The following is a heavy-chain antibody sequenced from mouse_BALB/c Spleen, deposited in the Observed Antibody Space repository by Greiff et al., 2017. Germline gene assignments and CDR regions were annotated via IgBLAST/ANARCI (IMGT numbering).Heavy chain of an antibody. CDR1: GYSITSDYA. CDR2: ISYSGST. CDR3: ARGETGSLFDY. V-gene: IGHV3-2*02. J-gene: IGHJ2*01. D-gene: IGHD4-1*01. Sequence: VQLKESGPGLVKPSQSLSLTCTATGYSITSDYAWNWIRQFPGNKLEWMGYISYSGSTSYNPSLKSRISITRDTSKNQSFLQLNSVTTEDTATYYCARGETGSLFDYWGQGTTLTVSS.